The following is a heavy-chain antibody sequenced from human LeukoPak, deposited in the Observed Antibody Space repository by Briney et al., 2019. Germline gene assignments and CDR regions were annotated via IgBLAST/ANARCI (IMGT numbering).Heavy chain of an antibody. CDR3: TTRAAAHYYYYYGMDV. CDR2: IKSKTDGGTT. V-gene: IGHV3-15*01. CDR1: GFTFSNAW. D-gene: IGHD6-13*01. J-gene: IGHJ6*02. Sequence: GGSLRLSCAASGFTFSNAWMSWVRQAPGKGLEWVGRIKSKTDGGTTDYAAPVKGRLTISRDDSKNTLYLQMNSLKTEDTAVYYCTTRAAAHYYYYYGMDVWGQGTTVTVSS.